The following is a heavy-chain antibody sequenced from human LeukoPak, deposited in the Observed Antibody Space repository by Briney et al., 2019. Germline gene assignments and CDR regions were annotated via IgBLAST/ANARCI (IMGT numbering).Heavy chain of an antibody. CDR3: ATLSYSSGGLDH. J-gene: IGHJ4*02. Sequence: ASVKVSCKVSGYTLTELSMHWVRQAPGKGLEWMGGFDPEDGETIYAQKFQGRVTMTEDTSTDTAYMELSSLRSEDTAVYYCATLSYSSGGLDHWGQGTLVTVSS. D-gene: IGHD6-19*01. CDR2: FDPEDGET. V-gene: IGHV1-24*01. CDR1: GYTLTELS.